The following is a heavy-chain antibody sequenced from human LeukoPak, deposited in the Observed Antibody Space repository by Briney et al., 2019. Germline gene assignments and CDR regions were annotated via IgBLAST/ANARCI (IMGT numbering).Heavy chain of an antibody. J-gene: IGHJ4*02. D-gene: IGHD6-19*01. CDR1: GGTFNDYY. V-gene: IGHV4-34*12. Sequence: KPSEPLSLTCAFYGGTFNDYYWSWIRQSPGKGLEWIGEILHSGSTNYNPSLKSRVTISVDTSNNQFSLQLTSVTSADTAMYFCARTRRNSGWYLDYWGQGSLVTVSS. CDR2: ILHSGST. CDR3: ARTRRNSGWYLDY.